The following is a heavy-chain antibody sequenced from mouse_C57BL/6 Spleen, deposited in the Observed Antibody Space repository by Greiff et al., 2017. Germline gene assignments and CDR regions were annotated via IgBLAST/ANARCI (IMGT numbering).Heavy chain of an antibody. V-gene: IGHV1-52*01. CDR2: IDPSDSET. D-gene: IGHD1-1*01. CDR1: GYTFTSYW. Sequence: QVQLKQPGAELVRPGSSVKLSCKASGYTFTSYWMHWVKQRPIQGLEWIGNIDPSDSETHYNQKFKDKATLTVDKSSSTAYMQLSSLTSEDSAVYYCARGTTVPRDYFDYWGQGTTLTVSS. CDR3: ARGTTVPRDYFDY. J-gene: IGHJ2*01.